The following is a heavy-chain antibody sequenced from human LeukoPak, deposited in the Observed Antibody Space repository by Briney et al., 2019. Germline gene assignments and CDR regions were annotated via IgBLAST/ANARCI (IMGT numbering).Heavy chain of an antibody. CDR2: LKQDGSEK. V-gene: IGHV3-7*01. J-gene: IGHJ6*03. CDR3: ARFRLGFFYMDV. CDR1: GFTFSSHW. Sequence: GGSLRLSCAASGFTFSSHWMSWVRQAPGKGLEWVANLKQDGSEKYYVDSVKGRFTISRDNAKNSLFLQMNSLRAEDTAVYYCARFRLGFFYMDVWGKGTTVTVSS. D-gene: IGHD2-2*03.